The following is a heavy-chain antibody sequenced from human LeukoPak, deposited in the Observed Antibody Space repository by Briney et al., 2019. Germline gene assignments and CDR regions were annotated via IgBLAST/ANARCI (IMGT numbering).Heavy chain of an antibody. D-gene: IGHD3-16*02. J-gene: IGHJ4*02. CDR2: ISSSSSYI. V-gene: IGHV3-21*04. Sequence: GGSLRLSCAASGFTFSSYSMTWVRQAPGKGLEWVSSISSSSSYIYYADSVKGRFTISRDNAKNSLYLQMNSLRAEDTAVYYCARPGERLDYLWGSYRFDYWGQGTLVTVSS. CDR1: GFTFSSYS. CDR3: ARPGERLDYLWGSYRFDY.